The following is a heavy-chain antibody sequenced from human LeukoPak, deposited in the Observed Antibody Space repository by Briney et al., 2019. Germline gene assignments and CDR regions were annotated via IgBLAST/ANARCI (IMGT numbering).Heavy chain of an antibody. J-gene: IGHJ4*02. CDR1: GFTFSTYA. Sequence: GGSLRLSCAASGFTFSTYAMSWVRQAPGKGLEWVSHFGGSGGTISYADSVKGRFTISRDNSKNTLYLQMNSLRAEDTAVYYYAKSDCGGDCHLLDYWGQGTLVTVSS. CDR2: FGGSGGTI. CDR3: AKSDCGGDCHLLDY. D-gene: IGHD2-21*02. V-gene: IGHV3-23*01.